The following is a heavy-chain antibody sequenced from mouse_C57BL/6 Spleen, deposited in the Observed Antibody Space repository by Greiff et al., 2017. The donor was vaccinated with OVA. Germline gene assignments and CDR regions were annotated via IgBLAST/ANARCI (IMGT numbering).Heavy chain of an antibody. Sequence: VQLQQSGPELVKPGASVKISCKASGYAFSSSWMNWVKQRPGKGLEWIGRIYPGDGDTNYNGKFKGKATLTADKSSSTAYMQLSSLTSEDSAVYFCARSRLATGDVNFDYWGQGTTLTVSS. CDR3: ARSRLATGDVNFDY. J-gene: IGHJ2*01. V-gene: IGHV1-82*01. CDR2: IYPGDGDT. D-gene: IGHD1-1*01. CDR1: GYAFSSSW.